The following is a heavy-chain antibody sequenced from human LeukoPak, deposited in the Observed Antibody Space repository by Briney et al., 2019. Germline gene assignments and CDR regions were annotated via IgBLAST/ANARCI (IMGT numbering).Heavy chain of an antibody. J-gene: IGHJ4*02. CDR1: GGSFSGYY. V-gene: IGHV4-59*01. D-gene: IGHD3-10*01. CDR2: IYYSGST. CDR3: ARVLWFGESHYYFDY. Sequence: SETLSLTCTVYGGSFSGYYWSWIRQPPGKGLEWIGYIYYSGSTNYNPSLKSRVTISVDTSKNQFSLKLSSVTAADTAVYYCARVLWFGESHYYFDYWGQGTLVTVSS.